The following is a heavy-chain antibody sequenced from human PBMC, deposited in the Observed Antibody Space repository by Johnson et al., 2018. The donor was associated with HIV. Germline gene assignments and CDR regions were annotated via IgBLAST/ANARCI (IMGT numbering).Heavy chain of an antibody. J-gene: IGHJ3*02. CDR2: IKSKTDGGTT. D-gene: IGHD1-26*01. CDR1: GFTFSSYA. Sequence: VQLVESGGGLVQPGGSLRLSCAASGFTFSSYAMSWVRQAPGKGLEWVGRIKSKTDGGTTDYAAPVKGRFIISRDDSKNTLYLQMNSLKSEDTAVYYCTTDRVGSGSHDAFDIWGQGTIVTVSS. CDR3: TTDRVGSGSHDAFDI. V-gene: IGHV3-15*01.